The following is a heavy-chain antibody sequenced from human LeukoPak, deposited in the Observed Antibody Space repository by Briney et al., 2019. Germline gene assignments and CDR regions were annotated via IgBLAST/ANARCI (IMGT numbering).Heavy chain of an antibody. CDR3: ARRIAARPRGYWFDP. J-gene: IGHJ5*02. Sequence: SETRSLTCAVYGGSFSGYYWNWIRQPPGKGLEWIGEINHSGSTNYNPSLKSRVTISVDTSKNQFSLKVSSVTAADTAVYYCARRIAARPRGYWFDPWGQGTLVTVSS. CDR1: GGSFSGYY. V-gene: IGHV4-34*01. D-gene: IGHD6-6*01. CDR2: INHSGST.